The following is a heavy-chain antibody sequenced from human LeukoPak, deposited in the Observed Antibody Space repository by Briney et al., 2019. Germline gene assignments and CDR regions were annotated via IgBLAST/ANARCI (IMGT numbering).Heavy chain of an antibody. J-gene: IGHJ6*03. V-gene: IGHV3-20*04. CDR3: ARYEVVGATRTYYYYYYMDV. D-gene: IGHD1-26*01. Sequence: PGGSLRLSCAASGFTFDDYGMSWVRQAPGKGLEWVSGINWNGGSTGYVDSVKGRFTISRDNAKNSLYLQMNSLRAEDTALYYCARYEVVGATRTYYYYYYMDVWGKGTTVTISS. CDR1: GFTFDDYG. CDR2: INWNGGST.